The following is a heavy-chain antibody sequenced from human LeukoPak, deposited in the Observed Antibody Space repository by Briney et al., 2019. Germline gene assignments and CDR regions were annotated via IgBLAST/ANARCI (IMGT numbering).Heavy chain of an antibody. J-gene: IGHJ3*02. CDR2: ISSSSSAI. CDR3: AKDLLRAFDI. CDR1: GFTFSDFY. Sequence: PGGSLRLSCAASGFTFSDFYMSWIRQAPGKGLEWVSYISSSSSAIYYADSVKGRFTISRDNAKNSLYLQMNSLRDEDTAVYYCAKDLLRAFDIWGQGTMVTVSS. V-gene: IGHV3-11*04. D-gene: IGHD2-15*01.